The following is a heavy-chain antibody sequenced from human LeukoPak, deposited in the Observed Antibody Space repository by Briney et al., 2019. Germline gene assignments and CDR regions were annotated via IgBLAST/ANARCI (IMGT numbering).Heavy chain of an antibody. J-gene: IGHJ5*02. CDR1: GYTFTTYT. V-gene: IGHV1-2*02. CDR3: ARAGGRSWFDP. Sequence: ASVKVSCKASGYTFTTYTMHWVRQAPGQGLEWMGSINPNSGGTNYAQKFQGRVTMTTDTSMSTAYMELSRLTSDDTAVYYCARAGGRSWFDPWGQGTLVTVSS. CDR2: INPNSGGT.